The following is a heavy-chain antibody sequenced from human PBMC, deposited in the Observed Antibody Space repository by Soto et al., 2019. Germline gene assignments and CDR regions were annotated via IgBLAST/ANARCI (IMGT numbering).Heavy chain of an antibody. D-gene: IGHD3-3*01. CDR1: GFTFSSYG. CDR2: IWYDGSNK. J-gene: IGHJ6*02. CDR3: ARDGYYDFWSGYYSPYYYGMDV. V-gene: IGHV3-33*01. Sequence: GGSLRLSCVASGFTFSSYGMHWVRQAPGKGLEWVAVIWYDGSNKYYADSVKGRFTISRDNSKNTLYLEMNSLRAEDTAVYYCARDGYYDFWSGYYSPYYYGMDVWGQGTTVTVSS.